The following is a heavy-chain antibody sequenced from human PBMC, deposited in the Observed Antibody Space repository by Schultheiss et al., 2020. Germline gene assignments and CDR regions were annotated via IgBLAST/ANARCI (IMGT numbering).Heavy chain of an antibody. CDR2: IYTSGST. CDR3: ARGRVVPAAFNWFDP. J-gene: IGHJ5*02. CDR1: GGSISSYY. D-gene: IGHD2-2*01. V-gene: IGHV4-4*07. Sequence: SETLSLTCTVSGGSISSYYWSWIRQPAGKGLEWIGRIYTSGSTNYNPSLKSRVTMSVDTSKNQFSLKLSSVTAADTAVYYCARGRVVPAAFNWFDPWGQGMLVTVSS.